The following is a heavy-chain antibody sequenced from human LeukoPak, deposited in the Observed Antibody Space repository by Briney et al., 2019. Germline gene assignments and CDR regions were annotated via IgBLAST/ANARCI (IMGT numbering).Heavy chain of an antibody. V-gene: IGHV4-59*01. CDR3: ARGARGFDY. D-gene: IGHD3-10*01. J-gene: IGHJ4*02. Sequence: SETLSLTCTVSSDSISSYSWSWVRQSPGKGLEWIGYIYNGVSTNYNPSLKSRLTMSMDTPKKQFSLNLSSVTAADTAVYYCARGARGFDYWGQGTLVTVSS. CDR1: SDSISSYS. CDR2: IYNGVST.